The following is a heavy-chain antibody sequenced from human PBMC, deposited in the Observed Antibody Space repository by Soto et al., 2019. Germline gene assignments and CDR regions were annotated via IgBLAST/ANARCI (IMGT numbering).Heavy chain of an antibody. CDR3: ARVPGL. J-gene: IGHJ2*01. V-gene: IGHV4-30-2*01. CDR1: GGSISSGGYS. Sequence: QLQLQESGSGLVKPSQTLSLTCAVSGGSISSGGYSWSWIRQPPGKGLEWIGYIYHSGRNYYNPSLTSRVTRSVDRSKNQFSLTLSSVPAADTAVYYCARVPGLWGRGTLVTVSS. CDR2: IYHSGRN.